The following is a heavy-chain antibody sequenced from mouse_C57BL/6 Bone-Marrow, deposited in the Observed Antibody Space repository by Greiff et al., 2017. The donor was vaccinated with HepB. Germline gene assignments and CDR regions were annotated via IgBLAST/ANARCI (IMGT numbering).Heavy chain of an antibody. Sequence: VQLKQSGAELVRPGASVKLSCTASGFNIKDDYMPWVKQRPEQGLEWIGWIDPENGDTEYASKFQGKATITADTSSNTAYLQLSSLTTEYTAVYYCTTYGWDWYFDVWGTGTTVTVSS. CDR3: TTYGWDWYFDV. V-gene: IGHV14-4*01. J-gene: IGHJ1*03. D-gene: IGHD1-1*02. CDR2: IDPENGDT. CDR1: GFNIKDDY.